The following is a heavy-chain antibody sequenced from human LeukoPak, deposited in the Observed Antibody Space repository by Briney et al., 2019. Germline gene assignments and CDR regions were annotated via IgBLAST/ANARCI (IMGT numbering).Heavy chain of an antibody. V-gene: IGHV3-23*01. Sequence: GGSLRLSCAASGFTFGSYAMSWVRQAPGKGLEWVSAISGSGGSTYYADSVKGRFTISRDNSKNTLYLQMNSLRAEDTAVYYCAKQDLHYYDSSGYGPYYFDYWGQGTLVTVSS. CDR3: AKQDLHYYDSSGYGPYYFDY. D-gene: IGHD3-22*01. CDR2: ISGSGGST. CDR1: GFTFGSYA. J-gene: IGHJ4*02.